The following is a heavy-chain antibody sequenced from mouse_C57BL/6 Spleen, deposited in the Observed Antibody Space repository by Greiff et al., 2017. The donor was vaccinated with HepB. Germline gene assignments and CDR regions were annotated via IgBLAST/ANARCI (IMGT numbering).Heavy chain of an antibody. Sequence: EVQLVESGPELVKPGASVKIPCKASGYTFTDYNMDWVKQSHGKSLEWIGDINPNNGGTIYNQKFKGKATLTVDKSSSTAYMELRSLTSEDTAVYYCAREDYYGSSRAMDYWGQGTSVTVSS. D-gene: IGHD1-1*01. CDR1: GYTFTDYN. V-gene: IGHV1-18*01. CDR3: AREDYYGSSRAMDY. CDR2: INPNNGGT. J-gene: IGHJ4*01.